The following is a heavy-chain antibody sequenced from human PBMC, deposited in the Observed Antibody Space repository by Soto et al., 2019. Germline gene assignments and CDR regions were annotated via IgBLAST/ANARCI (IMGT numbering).Heavy chain of an antibody. V-gene: IGHV3-7*05. CDR2: IKQDGSEI. J-gene: IGHJ3*02. CDR1: GFTFSSYW. CDR3: AKGGWDYDFWSGYYTSAFDI. D-gene: IGHD3-3*01. Sequence: PGGSLRLSCAASGFTFSSYWMSWVRQGPGKGPEWVANIKQDGSEIYYVDSVKGRFTISRDNAKSSLYLQMTSLRAEDTAVYYCAKGGWDYDFWSGYYTSAFDIWGQGTMVTVSS.